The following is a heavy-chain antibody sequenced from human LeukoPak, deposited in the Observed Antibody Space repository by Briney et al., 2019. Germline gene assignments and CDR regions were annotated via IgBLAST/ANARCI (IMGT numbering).Heavy chain of an antibody. CDR3: ARLDCSSTDCYTLGDAFDT. CDR2: IPYIGNT. J-gene: IGHJ3*02. V-gene: IGHV4-39*01. D-gene: IGHD2-2*02. CDR1: GGSISSRSYY. Sequence: PSETLSLTCTVSGGSISSRSYYWGWIRQPPGKGLEWIGSIPYIGNTYYNPSLKSRVAISVDTSKNQFSLKLSSVTAADMAVYYCARLDCSSTDCYTLGDAFDTWGQGTMVTVSS.